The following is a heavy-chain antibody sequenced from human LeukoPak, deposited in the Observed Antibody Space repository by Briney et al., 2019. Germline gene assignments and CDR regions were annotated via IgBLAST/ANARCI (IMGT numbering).Heavy chain of an antibody. D-gene: IGHD2-2*01. CDR3: ARDLSLVPAAIQADYYYYGMDV. Sequence: ASVTVSCKASGYTFTSYYMHWVRQAPGQGLEWMGIINPSGGSTSYAQKFQGRVTMTRDTSTSTVYMELSSLRSEDTAVYYCARDLSLVPAAIQADYYYYGMDVWGQGTTVTVSS. CDR1: GYTFTSYY. CDR2: INPSGGST. V-gene: IGHV1-46*01. J-gene: IGHJ6*02.